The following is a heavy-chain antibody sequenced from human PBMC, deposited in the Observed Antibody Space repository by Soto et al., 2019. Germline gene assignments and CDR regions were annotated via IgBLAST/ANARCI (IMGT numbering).Heavy chain of an antibody. J-gene: IGHJ4*02. CDR2: ISGSGGST. CDR1: GFTFSSYA. Sequence: GGSPRLSCAASGFTFSSYAMSWVRQAPGKGLEWVSAISGSGGSTYYADSVKGRFTISRDNSKNTLYLQMNSLRAEDTAVYYCAKDSTRGSLKSYYFDYWGQGTLVTVSS. CDR3: AKDSTRGSLKSYYFDY. V-gene: IGHV3-23*01. D-gene: IGHD1-26*01.